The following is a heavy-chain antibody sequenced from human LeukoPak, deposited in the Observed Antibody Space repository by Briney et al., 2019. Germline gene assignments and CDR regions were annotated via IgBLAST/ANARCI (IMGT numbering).Heavy chain of an antibody. V-gene: IGHV3-30*03. D-gene: IGHD2-15*01. CDR2: ISYDGSNK. CDR1: GFTFSSYG. Sequence: GGSLRLSCAASGFTFSSYGMHWARQAPGKGLEWVAVISYDGSNKYYADSVKGRFTVSRDNSKNTLYLQMNSLRAEGTAVYFCARDAGLVAGHYYHMDIWGKGATVTVSS. J-gene: IGHJ6*03. CDR3: ARDAGLVAGHYYHMDI.